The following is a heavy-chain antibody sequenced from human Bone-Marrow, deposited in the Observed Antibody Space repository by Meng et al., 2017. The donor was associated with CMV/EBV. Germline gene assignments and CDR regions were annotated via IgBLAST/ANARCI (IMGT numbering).Heavy chain of an antibody. CDR1: GFTFSSYS. V-gene: IGHV3-21*01. CDR3: ARGGGGIYSNFPYDY. Sequence: GGSLRLSCAASGFTFSSYSMNWVRQAPGKGLEWVSSISSSSSYIYYADSVKGRFTISRDNAKNSLYLQMNSLRADDKAVYYCARGGGGIYSNFPYDYWGQGTLVTVSS. CDR2: ISSSSSYI. D-gene: IGHD4-11*01. J-gene: IGHJ4*02.